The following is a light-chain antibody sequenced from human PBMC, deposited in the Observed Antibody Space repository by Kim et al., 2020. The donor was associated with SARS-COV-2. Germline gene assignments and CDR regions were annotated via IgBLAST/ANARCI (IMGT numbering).Light chain of an antibody. CDR3: SSYTYSTTWL. CDR2: DVS. Sequence: QSALTQPASVSGSPGQSITISCTGTSSDVSAYNRVSWYRQPPGTAPKLLIYDVSTRPSGVSNRFSGSKSGNTASLTISGLQAEDEADYYCSSYTYSTTWLFGGGTQLTVL. V-gene: IGLV2-14*01. CDR1: SSDVSAYNR. J-gene: IGLJ3*02.